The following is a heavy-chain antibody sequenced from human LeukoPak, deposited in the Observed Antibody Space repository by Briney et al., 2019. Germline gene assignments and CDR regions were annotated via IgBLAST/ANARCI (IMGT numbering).Heavy chain of an antibody. CDR2: INANSGGR. V-gene: IGHV1-2*02. Sequence: GASEEVSCKASGSTFTVYYIHWVRQAPGHGLEWVGWINANSGGRNYAQKFQGRVTMTRDTSISTAYMELSRLRSDGAAVYDCARIYSGYEKEDLWGRETLVTV. CDR3: ARIYSGYEKEDL. CDR1: GSTFTVYY. D-gene: IGHD5-12*01. J-gene: IGHJ4*02.